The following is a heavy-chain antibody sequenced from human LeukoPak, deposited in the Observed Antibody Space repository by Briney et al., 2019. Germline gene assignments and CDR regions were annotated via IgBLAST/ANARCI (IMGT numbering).Heavy chain of an antibody. Sequence: ASVKVSCKASGYTFTSYAMNWVRQAPGQGLEWMGWINTNTGNPTYAQGFTGRFVFSLDTSVSTAYLQISSLKAEDTAVYYCARDVGGKVVVVAVGYYWGQGTLVTVSS. CDR3: ARDVGGKVVVVAVGYY. D-gene: IGHD2-15*01. J-gene: IGHJ4*02. CDR1: GYTFTSYA. CDR2: INTNTGNP. V-gene: IGHV7-4-1*02.